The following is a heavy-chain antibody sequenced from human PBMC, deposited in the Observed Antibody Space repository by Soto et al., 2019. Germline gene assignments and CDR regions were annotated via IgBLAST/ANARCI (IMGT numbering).Heavy chain of an antibody. CDR1: GFIFSDYS. D-gene: IGHD3-22*01. J-gene: IGHJ6*02. CDR3: ARDSSGRQYYGMDV. CDR2: ITTTSSTM. Sequence: GGSLSLSCTPSGFIFSDYSMNWVRQAPGKGLEWISYITTTSSTMYYADSVKGRFTISRDNAKNSLYLQMNSLRDEDTAVYYCARDSSGRQYYGMDVWRQGTTVTVSS. V-gene: IGHV3-48*02.